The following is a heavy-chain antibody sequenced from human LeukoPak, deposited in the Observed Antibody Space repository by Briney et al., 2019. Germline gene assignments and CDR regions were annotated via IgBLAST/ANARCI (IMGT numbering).Heavy chain of an antibody. CDR2: ITSGSGTI. D-gene: IGHD2-15*01. CDR1: GFTFSSYS. V-gene: IGHV3-48*01. Sequence: PGGSLRLSCGASGFTFSSYSMNWVRQAPGEGLEWLSYITSGSGTIYYADSVKGRFTISRDNAKNSLYLQMNSLRAEDTAVYYCARDCGGSCSLYYYYYGMDVWGQGTTVTVSS. J-gene: IGHJ6*02. CDR3: ARDCGGSCSLYYYYYGMDV.